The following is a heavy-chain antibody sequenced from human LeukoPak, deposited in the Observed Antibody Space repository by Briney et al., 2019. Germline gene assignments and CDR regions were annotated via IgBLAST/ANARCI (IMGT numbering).Heavy chain of an antibody. D-gene: IGHD1-26*01. CDR1: GFTFDDYG. Sequence: GGSLRLSCAASGFTFDDYGMSWVRQAPGKGLEWVSGITGSGGDTYYADSVKGRFTISRDNSKNTLYLQKNTLRAEDTAVYYCAKDLGWELSHGFDPWGQGTLVTVSS. J-gene: IGHJ5*02. V-gene: IGHV3-23*01. CDR2: ITGSGGDT. CDR3: AKDLGWELSHGFDP.